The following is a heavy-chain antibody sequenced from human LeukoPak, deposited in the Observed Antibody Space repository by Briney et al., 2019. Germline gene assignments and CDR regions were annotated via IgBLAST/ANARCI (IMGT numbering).Heavy chain of an antibody. Sequence: PSETLSLTCTVSDGSINRSSYYWGWIRQPPGKGLEWIATVYYTGTTYYNPSLKSRVIISADTSKNQFSLKLSSVTAADTAVYHCVRQAGYFDYWGQGTLVTVSS. CDR2: VYYTGTT. CDR1: DGSINRSSYY. J-gene: IGHJ4*02. V-gene: IGHV4-39*01. CDR3: VRQAGYFDY.